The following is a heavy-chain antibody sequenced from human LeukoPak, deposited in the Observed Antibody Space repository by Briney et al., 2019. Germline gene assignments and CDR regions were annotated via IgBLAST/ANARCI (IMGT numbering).Heavy chain of an antibody. V-gene: IGHV3-48*03. CDR3: ARALGFGRKGAAAGTVGAYYFDY. J-gene: IGHJ4*02. Sequence: GGSLRLSCAASGFTFSSYEMNWVRQAPGKGLEWVSYISSSGSTIYYADSVKGRFTISRDNAKNSLYLQMNSLRAEDTAVYYCARALGFGRKGAAAGTVGAYYFDYWGQGTLVTVSS. CDR1: GFTFSSYE. D-gene: IGHD6-13*01. CDR2: ISSSGSTI.